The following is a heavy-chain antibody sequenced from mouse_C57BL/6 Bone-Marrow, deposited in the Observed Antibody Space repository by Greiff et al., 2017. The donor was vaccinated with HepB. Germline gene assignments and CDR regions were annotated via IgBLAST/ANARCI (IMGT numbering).Heavy chain of an antibody. CDR2: IYPGGGYT. J-gene: IGHJ2*01. D-gene: IGHD2-1*01. CDR1: GYTFTNYW. V-gene: IGHV1-63*01. CDR3: ATSPLYYVFDY. Sequence: VKLQESGAELVRPGPSVKMSCKASGYTFTNYWIGWAKQRPGHGLEWIGDIYPGGGYTNYNEKFKGKATLTADKSSSTAYMQFSSLTSEDSSIYYCATSPLYYVFDYCGQGTTLTVSS.